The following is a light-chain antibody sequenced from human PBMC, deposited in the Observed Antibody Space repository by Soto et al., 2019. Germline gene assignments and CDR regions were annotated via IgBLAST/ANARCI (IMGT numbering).Light chain of an antibody. CDR2: DVS. CDR1: SSDVGGYNY. Sequence: QSALTQPRSVSGSPGQSVTISCTGTSSDVGGYNYVSWYQQHPGKAPKLMIYDVSKRPSGVPDRFSGSKSGNTASLTISGIQAEDEADYYCCSYAGSYTSYVFGNGTQLTVL. CDR3: CSYAGSYTSYV. J-gene: IGLJ1*01. V-gene: IGLV2-11*01.